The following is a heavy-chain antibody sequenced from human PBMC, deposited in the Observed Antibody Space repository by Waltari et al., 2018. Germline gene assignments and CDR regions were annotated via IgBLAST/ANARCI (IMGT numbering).Heavy chain of an antibody. J-gene: IGHJ4*02. V-gene: IGHV3-23*01. CDR2: ISGSGGST. CDR3: ARDRSPAAGFDY. D-gene: IGHD6-13*01. Sequence: EVQLLESGGGLVQPGGSLRLSCADSGFTFSSYAMSWVRQAPGKGLEWVSAISGSGGSTYYAASVKGRFTISRDNSKNTLYLQMNSLRSEDTAVYYCARDRSPAAGFDYWGQGTLVTVSS. CDR1: GFTFSSYA.